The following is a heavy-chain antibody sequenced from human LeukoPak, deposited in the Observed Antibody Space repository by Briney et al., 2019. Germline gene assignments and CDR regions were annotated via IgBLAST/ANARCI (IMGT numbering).Heavy chain of an antibody. CDR1: GFTFSSYA. CDR2: ISYDGSNK. Sequence: PGRSLRLSCAASGFTFSSYAMHWVRQAPGKGLEWVAVISYDGSNKYYADSVKGRFTISRDNSKHTLYVQMNSLRGEDTAVYYCARDSYGSGSYSLDYWGQGTLVTVSS. J-gene: IGHJ4*02. V-gene: IGHV3-30*04. D-gene: IGHD3-10*01. CDR3: ARDSYGSGSYSLDY.